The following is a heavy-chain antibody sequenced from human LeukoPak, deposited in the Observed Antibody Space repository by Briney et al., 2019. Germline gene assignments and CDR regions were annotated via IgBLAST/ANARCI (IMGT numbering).Heavy chain of an antibody. CDR3: ASASSSWYRGVFDY. D-gene: IGHD6-13*01. Sequence: GGSLRLSCAASGFTFSSYSMNWVRQAPGKGLEWVSYISSSSSTIYYADSVKGRFTISRDNAKNSLYLQMNSLRAEDTAVYYCASASSSWYRGVFDYWGQGTLVTVSS. J-gene: IGHJ4*02. CDR2: ISSSSSTI. V-gene: IGHV3-48*01. CDR1: GFTFSSYS.